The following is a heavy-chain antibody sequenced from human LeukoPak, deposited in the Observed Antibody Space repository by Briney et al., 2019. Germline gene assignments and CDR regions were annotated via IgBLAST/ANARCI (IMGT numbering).Heavy chain of an antibody. CDR2: MNPNSGNT. CDR3: ARKVRYFDWLLVG. J-gene: IGHJ4*02. V-gene: IGHV1-8*01. CDR1: GDTFTSYD. Sequence: ASVKVSCKASGDTFTSYDINWVRQATGQGLEWMGWMNPNSGNTGYAQKFQGRVTMTRNTSISTAYMELSSLRSEDTAVYYCARKVRYFDWLLVGWGQGTLVTVSS. D-gene: IGHD3-9*01.